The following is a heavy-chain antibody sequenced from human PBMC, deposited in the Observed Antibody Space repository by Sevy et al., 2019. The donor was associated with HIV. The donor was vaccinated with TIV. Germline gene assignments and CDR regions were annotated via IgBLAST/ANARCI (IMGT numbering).Heavy chain of an antibody. CDR3: AKDLDIVAVAAAIRLSY. Sequence: GGSLRLSCAASRFTFRNYAMSWVRQAPGKGLEWVSALSGTGGSTYYADSVKGRFTISRDNSKNTLYLQMNSLRVEDTAVYYCAKDLDIVAVAAAIRLSYWGQGTLVTVSS. V-gene: IGHV3-23*01. CDR2: LSGTGGST. D-gene: IGHD2-2*01. CDR1: RFTFRNYA. J-gene: IGHJ4*02.